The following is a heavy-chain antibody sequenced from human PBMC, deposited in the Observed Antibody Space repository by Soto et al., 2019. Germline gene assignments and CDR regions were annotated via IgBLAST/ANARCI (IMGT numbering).Heavy chain of an antibody. CDR1: GYSFTSYW. V-gene: IGHV5-10-1*01. CDR3: AGSLRFLEWSLVPPRLNYGMDV. J-gene: IGHJ6*02. D-gene: IGHD3-3*01. CDR2: IDPSDSYT. Sequence: GESLKISCKGSGYSFTSYWISWVRQMPGKGLEWMGRIDPSDSYTNYSPSFQGHVTISADKSISTAYLQWSSLKASDTAMYYCAGSLRFLEWSLVPPRLNYGMDVWGQGTTVTVSS.